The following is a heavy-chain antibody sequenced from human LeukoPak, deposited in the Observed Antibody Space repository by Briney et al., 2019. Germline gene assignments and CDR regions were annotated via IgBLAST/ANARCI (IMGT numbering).Heavy chain of an antibody. CDR3: ARAAYDTNGFTANHDN. Sequence: PGGSLRLSCAASGFTVSSSYMSWVRQAPGKRLEWVSVLYSDGSTYYAGSVKGRFTISRDNSKNTLYLQMNDLRAEDTAVYYCARAAYDTNGFTANHDNWGQGTLVTVSS. CDR1: GFTVSSSY. J-gene: IGHJ4*02. D-gene: IGHD3-22*01. CDR2: LYSDGST. V-gene: IGHV3-53*01.